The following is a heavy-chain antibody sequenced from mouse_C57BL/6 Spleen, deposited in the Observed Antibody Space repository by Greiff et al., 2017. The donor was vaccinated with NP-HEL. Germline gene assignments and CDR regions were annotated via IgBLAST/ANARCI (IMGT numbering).Heavy chain of an antibody. V-gene: IGHV1-61*01. CDR3: ARWEGNWYFDV. CDR1: GYTFTSYW. D-gene: IGHD4-1*01. CDR2: IYPSESET. J-gene: IGHJ1*03. Sequence: VQLQQPGAELVRPGSSVKLSCKASGYTFTSYWMDWVKQRPGQGLEWIGNIYPSESETHYNQKFKDKATLTVDKSSSTAYMQLSSLTSEDSAVYYCARWEGNWYFDVWGTGTTVTVSS.